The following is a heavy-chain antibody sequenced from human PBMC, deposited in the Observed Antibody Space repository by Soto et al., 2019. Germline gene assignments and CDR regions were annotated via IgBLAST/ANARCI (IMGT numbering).Heavy chain of an antibody. V-gene: IGHV1-18*04. CDR1: GFTFTSYG. J-gene: IGHJ4*02. CDR3: ARLWELSLYFFDY. D-gene: IGHD3-16*02. CDR2: ISAYNGNT. Sequence: QVQLVQSGAEVKKPGASVKVSCKASGFTFTSYGFSWLRQAPGQGLEWMGWISAYNGNTNYAQSLQDRVTMTTDTSTNTAYMEVRCLRSDDTAVYYCARLWELSLYFFDYWGQGTLVTVSS.